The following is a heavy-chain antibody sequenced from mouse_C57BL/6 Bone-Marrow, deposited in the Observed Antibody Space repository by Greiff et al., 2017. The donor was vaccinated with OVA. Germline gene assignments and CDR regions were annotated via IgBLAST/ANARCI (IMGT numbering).Heavy chain of an antibody. J-gene: IGHJ4*01. CDR1: GYSITSGYY. CDR2: ISYDGSN. Sequence: EVQLVESGPGLVKPSQSLSLTCSVTGYSITSGYYWNWIRQFPGNKLEWMGYISYDGSNNYNPSLKNRISITRDTSKNQFFLKLNSVTTEDTATYYCASPNYGPLRGAMDYWGQGTSVTVSS. V-gene: IGHV3-6*01. D-gene: IGHD1-1*02. CDR3: ASPNYGPLRGAMDY.